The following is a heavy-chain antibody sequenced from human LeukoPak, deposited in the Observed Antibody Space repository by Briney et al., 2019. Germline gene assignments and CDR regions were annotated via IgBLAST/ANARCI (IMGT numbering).Heavy chain of an antibody. CDR2: ISAYNGNT. J-gene: IGHJ3*02. D-gene: IGHD3-10*01. Sequence: VASVTVSCKASGYTFTSYGISWVRQAPGQGLEWMGWISAYNGNTNYAQKLQGRVTMTTDTSTSTAYMELRSLRSDDTAVYYCAREHPYYYGSGSYSRDAFDIWGQGTMVTVSS. CDR3: AREHPYYYGSGSYSRDAFDI. V-gene: IGHV1-18*01. CDR1: GYTFTSYG.